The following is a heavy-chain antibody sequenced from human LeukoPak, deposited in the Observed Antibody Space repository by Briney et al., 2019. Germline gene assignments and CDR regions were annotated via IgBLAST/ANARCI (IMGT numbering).Heavy chain of an antibody. J-gene: IGHJ4*02. CDR3: ASLFSSSSPFDY. CDR1: GGSISSSNW. CDR2: IYHSGST. Sequence: SGTLSLTCAVSGGSISSSNWWSWVRQPPGQGLEWIGEIYHSGSTNYNPSLKSRVTISVDKSKNQFSLKLSSVTAADTAVYYCASLFSSSSPFDYWGQGTLVTVSS. D-gene: IGHD6-6*01. V-gene: IGHV4-4*02.